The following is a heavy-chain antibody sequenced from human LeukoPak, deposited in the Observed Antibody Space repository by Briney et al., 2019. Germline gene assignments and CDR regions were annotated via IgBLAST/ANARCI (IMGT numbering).Heavy chain of an antibody. Sequence: GGSLRLSCAASRFTFSNAWMSWVRQASGKGLEWVGGIKSKTDGGTTDYAAPVKGRFTISRDDSKNTLYLQMNSLKTEDTAVYYCATAPYYYDSSAYHYWGQGTLVTVSS. CDR2: IKSKTDGGTT. J-gene: IGHJ4*02. CDR1: RFTFSNAW. D-gene: IGHD3-22*01. CDR3: ATAPYYYDSSAYHY. V-gene: IGHV3-15*01.